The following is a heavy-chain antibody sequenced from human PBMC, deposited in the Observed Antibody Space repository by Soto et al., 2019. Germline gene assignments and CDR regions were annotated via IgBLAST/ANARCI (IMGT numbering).Heavy chain of an antibody. J-gene: IGHJ5*02. D-gene: IGHD3-10*01. CDR1: GGTFSSYT. CDR3: ARGLPMVRGVAHNWFDP. Sequence: QVQLVQSGAEVKKPGSLVKVSCKASGGTFSSYTISWVRQAPGQGLEWMGRIIPILGIANYAQKFQGRVTITADKSTSTAYMELSSLRSEDTAVYYCARGLPMVRGVAHNWFDPWGQGTLVTVSS. V-gene: IGHV1-69*02. CDR2: IIPILGIA.